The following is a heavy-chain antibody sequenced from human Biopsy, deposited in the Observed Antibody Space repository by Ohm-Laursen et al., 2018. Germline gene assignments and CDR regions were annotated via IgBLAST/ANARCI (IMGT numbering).Heavy chain of an antibody. CDR1: GFTLTDSG. CDR3: AKQEGVAYGDIDY. D-gene: IGHD3-10*01. Sequence: SLRLSCAASGFTLTDSGMHWVRQAPDKGLEWVALISYDGSYKNYGDSVKGRFTISRDNSKNTLYLQMNSLRPEDTAVYYCAKQEGVAYGDIDYWGQGTLVTVSS. J-gene: IGHJ4*02. CDR2: ISYDGSYK. V-gene: IGHV3-30*18.